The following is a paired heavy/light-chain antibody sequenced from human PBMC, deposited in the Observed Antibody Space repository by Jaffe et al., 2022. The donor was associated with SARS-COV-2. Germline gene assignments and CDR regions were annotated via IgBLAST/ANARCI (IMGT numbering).Heavy chain of an antibody. CDR1: GFTFSSYW. CDR2: TEGSGSAK. D-gene: IGHD6-13*01. CDR3: ARTLLEGYDL. J-gene: IGHJ4*02. V-gene: IGHV3-7*03. Sequence: EVQLVESGGGLVQPGGSLRLSCVASGFTFSSYWMTWVRQAPGKGLEWVANTEGSGSAKNYVDSVKGRFTISRDNAKESLYLQMNSLRVEDTAVYYCARTLLEGYDLWGQGTLVTVSS.
Light chain of an antibody. CDR1: QSVLHSSDNRNY. CDR2: WAS. CDR3: MQYYSIPYT. J-gene: IGKJ2*01. V-gene: IGKV4-1*01. Sequence: DIVMTQSPDSLAVSLGERATINCKSSQSVLHSSDNRNYLGWYQQKPGQPPKLLIYWASTRQSGVPDRFSGSGSRTDFTLTISSLQAEDVAVYHCMQYYSIPYTFGQGTKLEIK.